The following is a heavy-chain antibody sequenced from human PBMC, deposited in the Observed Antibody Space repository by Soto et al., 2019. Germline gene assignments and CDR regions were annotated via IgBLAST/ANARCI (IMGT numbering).Heavy chain of an antibody. CDR3: ARVNCVSSNCYNLYYGRDV. J-gene: IGHJ6*02. V-gene: IGHV3-7*04. CDR1: GFMFSSYW. CDR2: MKHDGGET. D-gene: IGHD2-2*02. Sequence: PGGSLRLSCAASGFMFSSYWMTWFRQAPGKGLEWVADMKHDGGETYYVDSVKGRFTISRDNAKASLYLQMNSLRVEDTAVYYCARVNCVSSNCYNLYYGRDVWGQGTTVTVSS.